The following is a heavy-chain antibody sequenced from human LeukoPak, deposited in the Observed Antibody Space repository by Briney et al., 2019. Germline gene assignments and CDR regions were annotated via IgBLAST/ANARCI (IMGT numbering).Heavy chain of an antibody. V-gene: IGHV4-59*01. CDR3: ARLDCSGGSCYSHYYYYMDV. CDR1: GGSLSNYY. Sequence: PSETLSLTCTVSGGSLSNYYWSWMRQPPGKGLEWIADIYYSGSTNYNPSLKSRVTISVDTSKNQFSLKLSSVTAADTAVYYCARLDCSGGSCYSHYYYYMDVWGIGTTVTVSS. J-gene: IGHJ6*03. CDR2: IYYSGST. D-gene: IGHD2-15*01.